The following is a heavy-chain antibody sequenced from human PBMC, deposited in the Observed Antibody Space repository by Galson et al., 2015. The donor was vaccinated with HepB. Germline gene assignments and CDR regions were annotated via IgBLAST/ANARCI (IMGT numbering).Heavy chain of an antibody. D-gene: IGHD3-9*01. J-gene: IGHJ6*03. V-gene: IGHV3-7*01. CDR3: ARVTYYDILTGYYNYYYYYMDV. Sequence: SLRLSCAASGFTFSSYWMSWVRQAPGKGLEWVANIKQDGSEKYYVDSVKGRFTISRDNAKNSLYLQMNSLRAEDTAVYYCARVTYYDILTGYYNYYYYYMDVWGKGTTVTVSS. CDR1: GFTFSSYW. CDR2: IKQDGSEK.